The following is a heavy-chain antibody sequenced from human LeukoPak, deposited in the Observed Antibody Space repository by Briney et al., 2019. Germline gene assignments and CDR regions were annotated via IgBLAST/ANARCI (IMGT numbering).Heavy chain of an antibody. CDR3: ARDGGSSTKEPTGGYYYYGMDV. Sequence: GGSLRLSCAASGFTFGSYAMSWVRQAPGKGLEWVSGISGSGSNTYYADSVKGRFTISRDNSKNTLYLQMNSLRAEDTAVYYCARDGGSSTKEPTGGYYYYGMDVWGQGTTVTVSS. D-gene: IGHD1-1*01. CDR1: GFTFGSYA. CDR2: ISGSGSNT. V-gene: IGHV3-23*01. J-gene: IGHJ6*02.